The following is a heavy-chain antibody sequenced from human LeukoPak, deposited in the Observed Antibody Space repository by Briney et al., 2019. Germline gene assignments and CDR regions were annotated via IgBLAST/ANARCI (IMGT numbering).Heavy chain of an antibody. CDR2: IYTSGST. V-gene: IGHV4-4*09. J-gene: IGHJ5*02. CDR1: GGSISSYY. D-gene: IGHD4-17*01. CDR3: TRLDGYGERNWFDP. Sequence: PSETLSLTCTVSGGSISSYYWSWIRQPPGKGLEWIGYIYTSGSTNYNPSLKSRVTISVDTSKNQFSLKLSSVTAADTAAYYCTRLDGYGERNWFDPWGQGTLVTVSS.